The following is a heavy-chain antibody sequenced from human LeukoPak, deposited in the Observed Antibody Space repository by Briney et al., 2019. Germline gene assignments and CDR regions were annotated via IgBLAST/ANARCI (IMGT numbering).Heavy chain of an antibody. CDR2: ISGSADST. J-gene: IGHJ4*02. CDR3: AKGLFSAGRLDY. Sequence: PGGPLRLSCAASGFTFTSCAMSWVRQAPGKGLDWVTAISGSADSTYYADSVKGRFTISRDNSKNTLYLQMNSLRAEDTAVYYCAKGLFSAGRLDYWGQGTLVTVSS. CDR1: GFTFTSCA. V-gene: IGHV3-23*01.